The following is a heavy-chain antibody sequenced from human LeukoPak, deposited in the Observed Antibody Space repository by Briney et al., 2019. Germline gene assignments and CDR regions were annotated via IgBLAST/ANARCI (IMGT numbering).Heavy chain of an antibody. J-gene: IGHJ4*02. CDR2: IWYDGSNK. CDR3: ARSYYYDSSHTVDY. V-gene: IGHV3-33*01. CDR1: GFTFSSYG. Sequence: GGSLRLSCAASGFTFSSYGMHWVRQAPGKGLEWVAVIWYDGSNKYYADSVKGRFTISRDNSKNTLYLQMNSLRAEDTAVYYCARSYYYDSSHTVDYWGQGTLVTVSS. D-gene: IGHD3-22*01.